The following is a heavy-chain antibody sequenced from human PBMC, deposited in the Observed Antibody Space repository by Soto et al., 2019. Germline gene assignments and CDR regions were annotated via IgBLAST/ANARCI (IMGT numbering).Heavy chain of an antibody. V-gene: IGHV3-30*18. CDR1: GFTFSSYG. CDR3: AKDLHSGYDDYYYGMDV. Sequence: QVQLVESGGGVVQPGRSLRLSCAASGFTFSSYGMHWVRQGPGKGLEWVAVISYDGSKKYYADSVKGRFTISRDNSKNTLYLQMNSLRAEDTAVYYGAKDLHSGYDDYYYGMDVWGQGTTVTVSS. J-gene: IGHJ6*02. CDR2: ISYDGSKK. D-gene: IGHD5-12*01.